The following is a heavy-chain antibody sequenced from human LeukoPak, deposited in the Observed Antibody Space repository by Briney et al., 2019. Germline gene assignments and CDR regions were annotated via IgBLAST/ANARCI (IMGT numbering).Heavy chain of an antibody. CDR3: AMRDRGYGLDI. Sequence: GGSLRLSCAASGFSLRAYDLIWVRQAPGKGLDWVSIINGGGDIMMYEDSVKGRFTISRDNSKNTFYLQMDSLRVEDTAVYYCAMRDRGYGLDIWGQGTMVTVSS. D-gene: IGHD3-10*01. CDR1: GFSLRAYD. J-gene: IGHJ3*02. CDR2: INGGGDIM. V-gene: IGHV3-23*01.